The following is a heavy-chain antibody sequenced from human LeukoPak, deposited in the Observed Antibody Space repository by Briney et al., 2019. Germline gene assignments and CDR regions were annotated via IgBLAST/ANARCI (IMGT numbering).Heavy chain of an antibody. D-gene: IGHD1-20*01. CDR3: ATITLGSFPHFDY. Sequence: GASVKVSCKASGYTFTGYYMHWVRQAPGQGLEWMGWINPNSGGTNYAQKFQGRVTMTRDTSISTAYMELSRLRSEDTAVYYCATITLGSFPHFDYWGQGTLVTVSS. J-gene: IGHJ4*02. CDR2: INPNSGGT. CDR1: GYTFTGYY. V-gene: IGHV1-2*02.